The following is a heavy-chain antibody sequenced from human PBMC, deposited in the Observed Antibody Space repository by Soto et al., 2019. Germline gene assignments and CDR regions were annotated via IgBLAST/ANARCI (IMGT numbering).Heavy chain of an antibody. Sequence: QVQLVKSGGGVVQPGRSLRLSCAASGFTFSDYGIHWVRQAPGKGLEWVAVISYEGSKTYYADSVKGRFTISRDNSKNTLYLQMASLRPEDTAVYYCAKDHWAAYSGYAIRNDLDVWGQGTSVTVSS. D-gene: IGHD5-12*01. CDR3: AKDHWAAYSGYAIRNDLDV. J-gene: IGHJ6*02. CDR1: GFTFSDYG. V-gene: IGHV3-30*18. CDR2: ISYEGSKT.